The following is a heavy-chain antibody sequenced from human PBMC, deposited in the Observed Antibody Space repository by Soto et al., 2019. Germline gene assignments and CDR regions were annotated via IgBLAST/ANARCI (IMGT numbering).Heavy chain of an antibody. CDR1: GGTFNTYA. CDR2: ISPMFGAA. D-gene: IGHD3-10*01. CDR3: AREVQVHTPAFVY. V-gene: IGHV1-69*19. Sequence: QVQLVQSGAGMKKPGSPVKVSCQSSGGTFNTYAMNWVRQAPGQGPEWMGDISPMFGAANYAPKFQGRVTITADESTGTSYMQLSSLTSEDTALYFCAREVQVHTPAFVYWGQGTLVTVSS. J-gene: IGHJ4*02.